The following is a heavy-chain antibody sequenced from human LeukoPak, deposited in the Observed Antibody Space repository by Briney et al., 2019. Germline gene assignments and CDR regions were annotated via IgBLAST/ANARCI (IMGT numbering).Heavy chain of an antibody. D-gene: IGHD3-22*01. CDR2: INPNSGGT. J-gene: IGHJ4*02. CDR1: GYTFTGYY. Sequence: ALVKVSCKASGYTFTGYYMHWVRQAPGQGLEWMGRINPNSGGTNYAQKFQGRVNMTRDTSINTAYMDLSRLRSDDTAVYYCARGRNSVYYFNVVAPSYFDYWGQGTLVTVSS. V-gene: IGHV1-2*06. CDR3: ARGRNSVYYFNVVAPSYFDY.